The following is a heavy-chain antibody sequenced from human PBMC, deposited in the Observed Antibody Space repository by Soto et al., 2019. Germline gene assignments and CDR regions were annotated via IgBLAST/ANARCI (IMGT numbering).Heavy chain of an antibody. CDR2: IIPIFGTA. V-gene: IGHV1-69*13. CDR3: ARDRVKVAARPSGMDV. CDR1: GGTFSSYA. J-gene: IGHJ6*02. D-gene: IGHD6-6*01. Sequence: GASVKVSCKASGGTFSSYAISWVRQAPGQGLEWMGGIIPIFGTANYAQKFQGRVTITADESTSTAYMELSSLRSEDTAVYYCARDRVKVAARPSGMDVWGQGTTVTVS.